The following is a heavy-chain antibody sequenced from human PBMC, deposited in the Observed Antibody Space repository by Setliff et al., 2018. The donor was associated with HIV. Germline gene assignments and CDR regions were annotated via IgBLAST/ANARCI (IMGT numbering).Heavy chain of an antibody. CDR3: ARVAVDWGFGNAFDI. D-gene: IGHD7-27*01. V-gene: IGHV4-4*08. CDR1: GGSISGHY. CDR2: IYFTGST. Sequence: SETLSLTCSVSGGSISGHYGGWIRQPPGKGLEWIGDIYFTGSTYSNPSLKSRVTISVDTSKNQFSLKLSSVTAADTAVYYWARVAVDWGFGNAFDIWGQGTMVTVSS. J-gene: IGHJ3*02.